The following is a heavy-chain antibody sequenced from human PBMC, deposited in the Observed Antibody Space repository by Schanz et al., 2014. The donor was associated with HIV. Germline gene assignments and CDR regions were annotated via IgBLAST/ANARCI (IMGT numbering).Heavy chain of an antibody. D-gene: IGHD6-6*01. CDR3: AKGYTSSSVFNL. Sequence: VQLVESGGGFVQPGGSLRLSCSASGFTFSSNGMHWVRQAPGKGLEWVAVTSYVANNEKYADSVKGRFTISRDNFKNTLDLQMDSLRPDDTAVYYCAKGYTSSSVFNLWGRGTLVTVSS. V-gene: IGHV3-30*18. CDR1: GFTFSSNG. J-gene: IGHJ2*01. CDR2: TSYVANNE.